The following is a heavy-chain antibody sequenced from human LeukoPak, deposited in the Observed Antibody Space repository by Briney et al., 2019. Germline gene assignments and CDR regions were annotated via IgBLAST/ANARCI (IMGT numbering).Heavy chain of an antibody. J-gene: IGHJ6*03. CDR3: AKDRYGSNWYYMDV. CDR2: INWNGGST. Sequence: GGSLRLSCAASGFSFDDYGMSWVRQAPGRGLEWVSGINWNGGSTGYADSVKGRFTISRDNSKNTLYLQMNSLRAEDTAVYYCAKDRYGSNWYYMDVWGKGTTVTISS. D-gene: IGHD1-1*01. CDR1: GFSFDDYG. V-gene: IGHV3-20*04.